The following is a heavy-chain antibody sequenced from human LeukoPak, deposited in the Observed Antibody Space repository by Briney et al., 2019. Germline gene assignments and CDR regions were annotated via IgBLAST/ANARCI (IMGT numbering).Heavy chain of an antibody. CDR1: GFTVSSNY. J-gene: IGHJ4*02. CDR3: AKGVGSGSRLRAGDY. D-gene: IGHD1-26*01. CDR2: IYSGGST. Sequence: GGSLRLSCAASGFTVSSNYMSWVRQAPGKGLEWVSVIYSGGSTYYADSVKGRFTISRDNSKNTLYLQMNSLRAEDTAVYYCAKGVGSGSRLRAGDYWGQGTLVTVSS. V-gene: IGHV3-53*01.